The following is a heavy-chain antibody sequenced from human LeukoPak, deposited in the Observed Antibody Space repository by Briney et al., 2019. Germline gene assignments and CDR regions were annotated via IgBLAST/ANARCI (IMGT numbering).Heavy chain of an antibody. V-gene: IGHV3-48*03. CDR3: ARDLAAAAPIDY. CDR2: ISSSGSTI. Sequence: GGSLRLSCAASGYTFSSYEMNWVRQAPGKGLEWVSYISSSGSTIYYADSVKGRFTISRDNAKNSLYLQMNSLRAEDTAVYYCARDLAAAAPIDYWGQGTLVTVSS. CDR1: GYTFSSYE. D-gene: IGHD6-13*01. J-gene: IGHJ4*02.